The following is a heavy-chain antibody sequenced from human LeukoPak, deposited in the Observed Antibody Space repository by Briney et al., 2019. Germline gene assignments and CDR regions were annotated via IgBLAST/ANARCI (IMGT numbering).Heavy chain of an antibody. CDR3: ARDSSMLRGPLVIYYDF. Sequence: GGSLRLSCAASRFTFSSYSMNWVRQAPGRGLEWVSSISSTSTYIYYADPVKGRFTSSRDNAKNSLYLQMNSLRVEDTAVYYCARDSSMLRGPLVIYYDFWGQGTLVTVSS. V-gene: IGHV3-21*01. CDR2: ISSTSTYI. CDR1: RFTFSSYS. D-gene: IGHD3-10*01. J-gene: IGHJ4*02.